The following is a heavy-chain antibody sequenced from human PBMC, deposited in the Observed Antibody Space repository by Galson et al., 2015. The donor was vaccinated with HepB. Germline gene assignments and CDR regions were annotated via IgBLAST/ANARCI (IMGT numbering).Heavy chain of an antibody. V-gene: IGHV3-21*01. CDR2: ISSSSSYI. Sequence: SLRLYCAASGFTFSSYSMNWVRQAQGKGLEWVSSISSSSSYIYYADSVKGRFTISRDNAKNSLYMQMNSLRAEDTAVYYCARSPLYYYGSGLYYFYYWGQGTLVTVSS. D-gene: IGHD3-10*01. CDR3: ARSPLYYYGSGLYYFYY. CDR1: GFTFSSYS. J-gene: IGHJ4*02.